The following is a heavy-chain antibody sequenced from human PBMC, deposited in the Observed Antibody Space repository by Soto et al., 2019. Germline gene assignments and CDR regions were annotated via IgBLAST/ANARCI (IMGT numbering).Heavy chain of an antibody. Sequence: QPAGSLKLSCAASGVSFRNYAMHWVRQAPGRGPEWLALISFNGINTYYADSVRGRFTISRDNSKNTLFLQMNTLRAEDTAVYYCARDVSGFEYSDFWGQGTLVTVSS. J-gene: IGHJ4*02. V-gene: IGHV3-30*19. CDR3: ARDVSGFEYSDF. CDR2: ISFNGINT. D-gene: IGHD3-9*01. CDR1: GVSFRNYA.